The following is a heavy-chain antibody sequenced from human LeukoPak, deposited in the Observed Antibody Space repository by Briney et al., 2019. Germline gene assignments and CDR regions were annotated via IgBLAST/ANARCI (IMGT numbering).Heavy chain of an antibody. D-gene: IGHD2-8*01. CDR2: INPDWSIT. Sequence: GGSLRLSCGASGFSFSGYWIHWVRQAPGKGLVWVSRINPDWSITTYADSVKGRFTISRDNAKNTAFLQMNSLRAEDTAVYYCVRSLMGSSDYWGQGTLVTVSS. V-gene: IGHV3-74*01. CDR3: VRSLMGSSDY. CDR1: GFSFSGYW. J-gene: IGHJ4*02.